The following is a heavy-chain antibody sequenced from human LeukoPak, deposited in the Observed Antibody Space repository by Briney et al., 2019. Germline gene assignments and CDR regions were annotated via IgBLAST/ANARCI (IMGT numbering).Heavy chain of an antibody. V-gene: IGHV4-39*01. D-gene: IGHD3-22*01. CDR2: IYYSGST. CDR3: ARPNYYDSSGYFN. Sequence: SETMSLTCTVSGGSISSSSYYWGWIRQPPGKGLEWIGSIYYSGSTHYNPSLKSRITISVDTSKNQFSLKLTSVTAADTAVYYCARPNYYDSSGYFNWGQGTLVTVSS. J-gene: IGHJ4*02. CDR1: GGSISSSSYY.